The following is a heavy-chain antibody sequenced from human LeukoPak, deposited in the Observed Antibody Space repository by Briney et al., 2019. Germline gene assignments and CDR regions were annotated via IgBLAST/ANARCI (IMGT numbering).Heavy chain of an antibody. D-gene: IGHD4-17*01. Sequence: GGSLRLSCAASGFTFSSYAMHWVRQAPGKGLEWVAVISYDGSNKYYADSAKGRFTISRDNSKNTLYLQMNSLRAEDTAVYYCARGPDYGDYVYWGQGTLVTVSS. J-gene: IGHJ4*02. V-gene: IGHV3-30*04. CDR2: ISYDGSNK. CDR1: GFTFSSYA. CDR3: ARGPDYGDYVY.